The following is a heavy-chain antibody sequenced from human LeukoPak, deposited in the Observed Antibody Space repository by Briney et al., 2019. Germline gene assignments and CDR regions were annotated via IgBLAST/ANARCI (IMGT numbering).Heavy chain of an antibody. CDR3: AKDGMVGYSYGYYYYGMDV. J-gene: IGHJ6*02. CDR2: ISNDGRNK. D-gene: IGHD5-18*01. CDR1: GFTFSSYG. Sequence: GGSLRLSCAASGFTFSSYGMHWVRQAPGKGLEWVAVISNDGRNKYYADSVKGRFTISRDNSKNTLYLQMNSLRAEDTAVYYCAKDGMVGYSYGYYYYGMDVWGQGTTVTVSS. V-gene: IGHV3-30*18.